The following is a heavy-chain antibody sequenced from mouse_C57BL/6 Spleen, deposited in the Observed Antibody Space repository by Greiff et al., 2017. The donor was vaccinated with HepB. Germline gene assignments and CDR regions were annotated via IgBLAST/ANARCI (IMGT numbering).Heavy chain of an antibody. CDR1: GFTFSSYA. CDR3: TRDDYGSRDYAMDY. D-gene: IGHD1-1*01. V-gene: IGHV5-9-1*02. J-gene: IGHJ4*01. Sequence: EVKLVESGEGLVKPGGSLKLSCAASGFTFSSYAMSWVRQTPEKRLEWVAYISSGGDYIYYADTVKGRFTISRDNARNTLYLQMSSLKSEDTAMYYCTRDDYGSRDYAMDYWGQGTSVTVSS. CDR2: ISSGGDYI.